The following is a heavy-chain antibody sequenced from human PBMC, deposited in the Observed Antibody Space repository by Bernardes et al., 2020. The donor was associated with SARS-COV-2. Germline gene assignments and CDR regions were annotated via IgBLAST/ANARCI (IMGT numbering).Heavy chain of an antibody. D-gene: IGHD6-6*01. J-gene: IGHJ4*02. Sequence: GGSLRLSCAASGFTFSNYWMSWVRQVPGKGLEWVAIINQDGSKKYYVDSVKGRFTTSRDNAKNSVSLQMNSLRAEDTSVYYCVRGTSSPGVDYWGQGTLVSVSS. CDR1: GFTFSNYW. V-gene: IGHV3-7*01. CDR2: INQDGSKK. CDR3: VRGTSSPGVDY.